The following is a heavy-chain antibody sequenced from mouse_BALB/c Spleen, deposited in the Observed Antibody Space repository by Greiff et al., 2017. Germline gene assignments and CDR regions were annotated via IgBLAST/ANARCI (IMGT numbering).Heavy chain of an antibody. V-gene: IGHV1-87*01. CDR2: IYPGDGDT. J-gene: IGHJ4*01. D-gene: IGHD4-1*01. Sequence: QVHVKQSGAELARPGASVKLSCKASGYTFTSYWMQWVKQRPGQGLEWIGAIYPGDGDTRYTQKFKGKATLTADKSSSTAYMQLSSLASEDSAVYYCARGGTGTGAMDYWGQGTSVTVSS. CDR1: GYTFTSYW. CDR3: ARGGTGTGAMDY.